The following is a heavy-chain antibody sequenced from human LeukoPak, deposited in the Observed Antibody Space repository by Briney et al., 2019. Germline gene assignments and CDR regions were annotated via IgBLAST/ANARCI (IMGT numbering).Heavy chain of an antibody. J-gene: IGHJ4*02. V-gene: IGHV3-9*01. Sequence: PGGSLRLSCAASGFTFDDYAMHWVRHAPGKGLEWVSGISWNSGSIGYADSVKGRFTISRDNAKNSLYLQMNSLRAEDTALYSCAKDMTTGGQGTLVTVSS. CDR1: GFTFDDYA. CDR2: ISWNSGSI. CDR3: AKDMTT. D-gene: IGHD1-14*01.